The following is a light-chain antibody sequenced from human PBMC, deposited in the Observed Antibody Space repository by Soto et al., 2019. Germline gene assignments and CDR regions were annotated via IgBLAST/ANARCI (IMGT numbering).Light chain of an antibody. CDR1: HSVGDF. CDR2: DAS. Sequence: DIVLTQSPATLSLSPGERATLSCRASHSVGDFLAWYQHRPGQGPRLLIYDASTRATGIPARFSGSGSGTDCTLTISTLEPEDFAVYYCQHRYHWPPSTFGPGTKVDVK. V-gene: IGKV3-11*01. J-gene: IGKJ3*01. CDR3: QHRYHWPPST.